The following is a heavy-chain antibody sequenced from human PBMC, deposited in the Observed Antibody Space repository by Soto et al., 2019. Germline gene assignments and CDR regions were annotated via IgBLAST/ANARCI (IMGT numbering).Heavy chain of an antibody. J-gene: IGHJ6*02. V-gene: IGHV3-30*09. D-gene: IGHD2-2*01. CDR2: ISFDCSSK. CDR1: GFPFSSYT. Sequence: GESLKISCTASGFPFSSYTMHWLRRAPGKGLEWVGIISFDCSSKYYADWLKVRIVISIYNAKDSLYLQIDTLRPDHTAIYYCARDTVTSLTPYQGFYYYGMDVWGQGTTVTVSS. CDR3: ARDTVTSLTPYQGFYYYGMDV.